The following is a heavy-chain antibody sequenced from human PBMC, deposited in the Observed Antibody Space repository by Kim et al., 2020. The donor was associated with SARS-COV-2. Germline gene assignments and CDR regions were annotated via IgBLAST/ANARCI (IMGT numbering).Heavy chain of an antibody. Sequence: NADSVKGRFTNSRDNSKTTLYLHMNSLRAEDTAVYYWAHFGAYTESGFDPWGQGTLVTVSS. D-gene: IGHD3-10*01. J-gene: IGHJ5*02. V-gene: IGHV3-30*02. CDR3: AHFGAYTESGFDP.